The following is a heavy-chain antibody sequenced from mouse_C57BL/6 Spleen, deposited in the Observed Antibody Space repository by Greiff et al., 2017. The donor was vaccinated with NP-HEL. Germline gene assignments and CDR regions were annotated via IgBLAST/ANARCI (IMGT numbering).Heavy chain of an antibody. D-gene: IGHD1-1*01. Sequence: QVQLQQSGAELVKAGASVKMSCKASGYTFTSYWMHWVKQRLGQGLEWFAETNPTNGRTYYNEKFKSKATLTVDKSSSPAYMLLSGPTFEDSAVYYCARIKKIVATYLDYWGQGTTLIVSS. CDR1: GYTFTSYW. V-gene: IGHV1S81*02. J-gene: IGHJ2*01. CDR3: ARIKKIVATYLDY. CDR2: TNPTNGRT.